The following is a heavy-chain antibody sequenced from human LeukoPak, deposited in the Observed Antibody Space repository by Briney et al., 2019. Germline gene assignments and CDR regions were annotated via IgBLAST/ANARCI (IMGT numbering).Heavy chain of an antibody. Sequence: SETLSLTCTVSGGSISSSTYYWGWFRQPPGKGLERIGTIYYSGTTFYNPSLKSRVTISVDTSKNQFSLRLSSVTATDTTVYYCARLLREQLVDYWGQGTLVTVSS. D-gene: IGHD6-6*01. J-gene: IGHJ4*02. CDR3: ARLLREQLVDY. CDR2: IYYSGTT. V-gene: IGHV4-39*01. CDR1: GGSISSSTYY.